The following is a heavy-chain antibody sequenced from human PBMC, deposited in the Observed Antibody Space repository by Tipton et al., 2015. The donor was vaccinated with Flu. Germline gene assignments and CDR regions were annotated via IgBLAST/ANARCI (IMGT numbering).Heavy chain of an antibody. J-gene: IGHJ4*02. CDR3: ANQDFDY. V-gene: IGHV3-30*18. CDR2: ISYDGSNK. Sequence: SLRLSCAASGFTFSSYGMHWVRQAPGKRLEWVAVISYDGSNKYYADSVKGRFTISRDNSKNTLYLQMNSLRAEDTAVYYCANQDFDYWGQGTLVTVSS. CDR1: GFTFSSYG.